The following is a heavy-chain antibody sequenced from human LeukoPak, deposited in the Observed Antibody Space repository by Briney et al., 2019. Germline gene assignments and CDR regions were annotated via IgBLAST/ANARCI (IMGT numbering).Heavy chain of an antibody. CDR2: IYYSGST. Sequence: SETLSLTCTVSGVSISSGDYYWSWIRQPPGKGLEWIGYIYYSGSTYYNPSLKSRVTISVDTSKIQFSLKLSSVTAADTAVYYCARVGAVTTPLYYYYGMDVWGQGTTVTVSS. V-gene: IGHV4-30-4*02. CDR3: ARVGAVTTPLYYYYGMDV. D-gene: IGHD4-17*01. CDR1: GVSISSGDYY. J-gene: IGHJ6*02.